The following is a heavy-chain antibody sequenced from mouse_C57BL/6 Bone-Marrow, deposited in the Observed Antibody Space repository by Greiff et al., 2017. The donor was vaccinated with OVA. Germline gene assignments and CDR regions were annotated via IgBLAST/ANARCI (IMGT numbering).Heavy chain of an antibody. J-gene: IGHJ4*01. D-gene: IGHD1-1*01. Sequence: VQLQQSGAELVKPGASVKISCKASGYAFSGYWMNWVKQRPGKGLEWIGQIYPGAGDTNYNGKFKGKATLTADKSSSTAYMQLSSLTSEDSAVYFGARERLAVVARYYDARDYWGQGTSVTVAS. CDR3: ARERLAVVARYYDARDY. CDR1: GYAFSGYW. V-gene: IGHV1-80*01. CDR2: IYPGAGDT.